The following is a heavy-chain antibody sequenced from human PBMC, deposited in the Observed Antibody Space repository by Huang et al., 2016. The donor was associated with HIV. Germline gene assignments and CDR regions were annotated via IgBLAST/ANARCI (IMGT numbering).Heavy chain of an antibody. J-gene: IGHJ4*02. CDR3: AKDEKQFCSGGSCYSSNIDY. CDR2: IRHDGSSE. CDR1: GFPFSSFG. V-gene: IGHV3-30*02. D-gene: IGHD2-15*01. Sequence: QVRLVESGGGVVQPGGSLRLSCVASGFPFSSFGMHWVRQGPGKGLEWVTFIRHDGSSEHYADAMKGRFTISRDNSKNTVYLHLNVVRADDTAIYYCAKDEKQFCSGGSCYSSNIDYWGQGTLVTVSS.